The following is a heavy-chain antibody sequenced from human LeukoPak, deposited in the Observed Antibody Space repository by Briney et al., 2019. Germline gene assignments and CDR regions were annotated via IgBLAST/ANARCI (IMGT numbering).Heavy chain of an antibody. CDR1: GGSISSGGYS. CDR2: IYHSGST. V-gene: IGHV4-30-2*01. Sequence: PSQTLSLTCAVSGGSISSGGYSWSWIRQPPGKGLEWIGYIYHSGSTYYNPPLKSRVTISVDRSKNQFSLKLSSVTAADTAVYYCARVLPYLTIDYWGQGTLVTVSS. D-gene: IGHD1-14*01. J-gene: IGHJ4*02. CDR3: ARVLPYLTIDY.